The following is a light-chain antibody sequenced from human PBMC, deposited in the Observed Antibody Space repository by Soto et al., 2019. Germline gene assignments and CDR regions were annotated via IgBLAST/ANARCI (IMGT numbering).Light chain of an antibody. Sequence: EIVLTQSPATLSLSPGERATLSCRASQSVSSYLAWYQQKRGQAPRLLIYGASNRATGIPARFSGSGSGTEFTLTISSLQSEDFAVYFCQQYNNWPPWTFGPGTKVDIK. CDR3: QQYNNWPPWT. CDR2: GAS. J-gene: IGKJ1*01. V-gene: IGKV3-15*01. CDR1: QSVSSY.